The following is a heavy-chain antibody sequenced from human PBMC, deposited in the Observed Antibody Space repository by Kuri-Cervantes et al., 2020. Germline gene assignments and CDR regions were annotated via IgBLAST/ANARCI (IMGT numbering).Heavy chain of an antibody. CDR1: GYTFTSHG. J-gene: IGHJ3*02. Sequence: ASVKVSCKASGYTFTSHGISWVRQAPGQGLEWMGWISAYNGNTNYAQKLQGRVTMTTDTSTSTAYMELRSLRSDDTAVYYCATYCSSTSCYEDNDAFDIWGQGTMVTVSS. D-gene: IGHD2-2*01. V-gene: IGHV1-18*01. CDR3: ATYCSSTSCYEDNDAFDI. CDR2: ISAYNGNT.